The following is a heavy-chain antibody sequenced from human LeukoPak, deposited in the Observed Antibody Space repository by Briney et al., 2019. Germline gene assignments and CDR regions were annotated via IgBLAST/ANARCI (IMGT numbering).Heavy chain of an antibody. Sequence: GRSLRLSCAASGFTFSSYGMHWVRQAPGKGLEWVAVIWYDGSNKYYADSVKGRFTISRDNSKNTLYLQMNRLRAEDTAVYYCARAGIAVAGTPHAFDIWGQGTMVTVSS. CDR1: GFTFSSYG. CDR3: ARAGIAVAGTPHAFDI. CDR2: IWYDGSNK. D-gene: IGHD6-19*01. V-gene: IGHV3-33*01. J-gene: IGHJ3*02.